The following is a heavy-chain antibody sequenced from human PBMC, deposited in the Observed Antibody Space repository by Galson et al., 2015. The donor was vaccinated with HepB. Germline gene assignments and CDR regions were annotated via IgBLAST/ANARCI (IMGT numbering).Heavy chain of an antibody. CDR1: GFTFTGYP. V-gene: IGHV3-48*04. CDR2: ISSYSHTT. J-gene: IGHJ4*02. CDR3: ATELRHNSGWFALDS. Sequence: SLRLSCAASGFTFTGYPIHSVRQAPGKGLECLSYISSYSHTTYYADSVKGRFTISRDNAKSSLQLQMNSLRVEDTAVYYCATELRHNSGWFALDSWGQGTLVTVSS. D-gene: IGHD6-19*01.